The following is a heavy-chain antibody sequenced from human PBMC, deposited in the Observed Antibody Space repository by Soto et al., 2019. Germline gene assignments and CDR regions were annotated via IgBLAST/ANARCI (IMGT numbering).Heavy chain of an antibody. V-gene: IGHV3-23*01. J-gene: IGHJ4*02. CDR1: GFTFSSYA. CDR3: AEENGYSGSWFEFDY. Sequence: EVQLLESGGGLVQPGGSLRLSCAASGFTFSSYAMSWVRQAPGKGLEWVSAISGSGGSTYYADSVKGRFTISRDNSKTTLYLQMNIPRAADTAVYYWAEENGYSGSWFEFDYWGQGTLITVSS. CDR2: ISGSGGST. D-gene: IGHD6-13*01.